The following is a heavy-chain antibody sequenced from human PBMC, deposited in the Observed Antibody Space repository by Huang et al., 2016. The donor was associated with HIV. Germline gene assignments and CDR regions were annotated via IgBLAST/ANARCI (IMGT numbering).Heavy chain of an antibody. D-gene: IGHD3-16*01. J-gene: IGHJ4*02. CDR2: SIPLFRAP. V-gene: IGHV1-69*01. Sequence: QVQLEQSGPAVRKPGSSVKVSCQASGGSFSDQIISWVRQAPGQRFEWMGGSIPLFRAPAYAQEFKGRFTMTADESTATIYMELNSLTSEDTAVYYCAMSLRYQYDSRSYWGRYFDYWGQGTLVTVSS. CDR1: GGSFSDQI. CDR3: AMSLRYQYDSRSYWGRYFDY.